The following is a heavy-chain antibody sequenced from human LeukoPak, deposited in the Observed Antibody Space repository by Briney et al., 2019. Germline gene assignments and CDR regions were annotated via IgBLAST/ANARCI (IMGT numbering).Heavy chain of an antibody. Sequence: SVKVSCKASGGTFSSYAISWVRQAPGQGLEWTGRIIPIFGTANYAQKFQGRVTITTDESTSTAYMELSSLRSEDPAVYYCARTYCSSTSCLDYAIDYWGQGTLVTVSS. CDR3: ARTYCSSTSCLDYAIDY. CDR2: IIPIFGTA. V-gene: IGHV1-69*05. J-gene: IGHJ4*02. D-gene: IGHD2-2*01. CDR1: GGTFSSYA.